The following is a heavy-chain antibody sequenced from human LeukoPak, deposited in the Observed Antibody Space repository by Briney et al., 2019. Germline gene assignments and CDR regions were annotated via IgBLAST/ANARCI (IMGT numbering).Heavy chain of an antibody. CDR1: GYSISSGYY. D-gene: IGHD2-21*01. J-gene: IGHJ6*03. CDR3: ARGGGGEEGGYYYYMDV. Sequence: SETLSLTCTVSGYSISSGYYWGWVRQPPGKGLEWIGSIYHSGSTYYNPSLKSRVTISIDTSKNQFSLKLSSVTAADTAVYYCARGGGGEEGGYYYYMDVWGKGTTVTVSS. V-gene: IGHV4-38-2*02. CDR2: IYHSGST.